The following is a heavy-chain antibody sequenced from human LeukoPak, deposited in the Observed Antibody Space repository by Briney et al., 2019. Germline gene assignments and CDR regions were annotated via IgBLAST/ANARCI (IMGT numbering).Heavy chain of an antibody. V-gene: IGHV4-34*01. CDR3: ARSPQGTATTANWLDP. Sequence: SETLSLTCAVYGGSFSGYYWSWIRQPPGKGLEWIGEINHSGSTNNNPSLKSRVTVSLDTSKNQFSLNLISVTAADTAVYYCARSPQGTATTANWLDPWGQGTLVTVSS. CDR1: GGSFSGYY. D-gene: IGHD4-17*01. CDR2: INHSGST. J-gene: IGHJ5*02.